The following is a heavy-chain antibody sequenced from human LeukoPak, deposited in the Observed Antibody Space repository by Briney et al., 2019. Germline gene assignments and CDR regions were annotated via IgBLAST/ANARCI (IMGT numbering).Heavy chain of an antibody. CDR1: GFTFSSYS. J-gene: IGHJ3*02. CDR2: ISSSSSYI. V-gene: IGHV3-21*01. D-gene: IGHD3-22*01. Sequence: GGSLRLSCAASGFTFSSYSMNWVRQAPGKGLEWVSSISSSSSYIYYADSVKGRFTISRDNAKNSLYLQMNSLRAEDTAVYYCARTIVVVIPLNAFDIWGQGTMVTVSS. CDR3: ARTIVVVIPLNAFDI.